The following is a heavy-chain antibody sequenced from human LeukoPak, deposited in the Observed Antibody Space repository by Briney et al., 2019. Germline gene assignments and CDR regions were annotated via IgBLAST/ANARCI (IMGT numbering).Heavy chain of an antibody. D-gene: IGHD3-22*01. CDR3: ARGLIYYYDSSGYYPY. CDR1: GGSFSGYY. Sequence: SETLSLTCAVYGGSFSGYYWSWIRQPPGKGLEWIGEINHSGSTNYNPSLKSRVTISVDTSKNQFSLKLSSVTAADTAVYYCARGLIYYYDSSGYYPYWGQGTQVTVSS. CDR2: INHSGST. J-gene: IGHJ4*02. V-gene: IGHV4-34*01.